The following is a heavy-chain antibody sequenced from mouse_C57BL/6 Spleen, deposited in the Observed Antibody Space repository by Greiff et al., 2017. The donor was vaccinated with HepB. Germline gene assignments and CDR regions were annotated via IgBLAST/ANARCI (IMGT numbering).Heavy chain of an antibody. CDR1: GYSITSGYY. V-gene: IGHV3-6*01. J-gene: IGHJ1*03. CDR2: ISYDGSN. CDR3: AKIYYYGSSYGWYFDV. Sequence: EVQLQESGPGLVKPSQSLSLTCSVTGYSITSGYYWNWMRQFPGNKLEWMGYISYDGSNNYNPSLKNRISITRDTSKNQFFLKLNSVTTEDTATYYCAKIYYYGSSYGWYFDVWGTGTTVTVSS. D-gene: IGHD1-1*01.